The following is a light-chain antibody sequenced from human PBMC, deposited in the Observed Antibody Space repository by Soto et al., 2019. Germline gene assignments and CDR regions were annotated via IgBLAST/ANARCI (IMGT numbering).Light chain of an antibody. Sequence: EIVLTQSPATLSLSPGERATLSCRASQSVGSFLGWYQQKPGQAPRLLIYDTSNRVTGIPARFSGSGSGTDFTLTISSLEPEDFAVYYCQQHSNWLTFGGGTKVEIQ. J-gene: IGKJ4*01. CDR3: QQHSNWLT. CDR2: DTS. V-gene: IGKV3-11*01. CDR1: QSVGSF.